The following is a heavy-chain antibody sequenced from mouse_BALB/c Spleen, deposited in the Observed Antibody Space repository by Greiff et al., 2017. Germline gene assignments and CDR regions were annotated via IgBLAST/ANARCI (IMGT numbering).Heavy chain of an antibody. D-gene: IGHD2-5*01. CDR3: ARSSNYGAMDY. Sequence: EVQGVESGPGLVKPSQSLSLTCTVTGYSITSDYAWNWIRQFPGNKLEWMGYISYSGSTSYNPSLKSRISITRDTSKNQFFLQLNSVTTEDTATYYCARSSNYGAMDYWGQGTSVTVSS. CDR1: GYSITSDYA. CDR2: ISYSGST. J-gene: IGHJ4*01. V-gene: IGHV3-2*02.